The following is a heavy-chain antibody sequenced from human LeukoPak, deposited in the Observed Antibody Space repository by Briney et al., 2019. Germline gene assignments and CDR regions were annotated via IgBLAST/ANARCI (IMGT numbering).Heavy chain of an antibody. V-gene: IGHV3-30*03. Sequence: GGSLRLSCAASGFTFSSYGMHWVRQAPGKGLEWVAVISYDGSNKYYADSVKGRFTISRDNSKNTLYLQMNSLRAEDTAVYYCARDSGRFGEPLNYWGQGTLVTVSS. CDR3: ARDSGRFGEPLNY. J-gene: IGHJ4*02. CDR1: GFTFSSYG. CDR2: ISYDGSNK. D-gene: IGHD3-10*01.